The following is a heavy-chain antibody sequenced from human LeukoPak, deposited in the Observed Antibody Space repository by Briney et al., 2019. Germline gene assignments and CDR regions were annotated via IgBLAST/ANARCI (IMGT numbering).Heavy chain of an antibody. V-gene: IGHV3-64*01. CDR2: ISSNGGST. CDR1: GFTFSSYA. J-gene: IGHJ5*02. D-gene: IGHD3-3*01. CDR3: ARDDDLGPYYDFWSGYPPFDP. Sequence: GGSLRLSCAASGFTFSSYAMHWVRQAPGKGLEYVSAISSNGGSTYYANSVKGRFTISRDNAKNSLYLQMNSLRAEDTAVYYCARDDDLGPYYDFWSGYPPFDPWGQGTLVTVSS.